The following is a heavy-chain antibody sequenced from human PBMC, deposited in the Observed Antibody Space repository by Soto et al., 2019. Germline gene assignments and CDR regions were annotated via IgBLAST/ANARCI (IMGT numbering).Heavy chain of an antibody. CDR3: ARGFSSSWYIGKDYYGMDV. Sequence: ASVRVSCKXSGYTFTSYDINWVRQATGQGLEWMGWMNPNSGNTGYAQKFQGRVTMTRNTSISTAYMELSSLRSEDTAVYYCARGFSSSWYIGKDYYGMDVWGQGTTVTVSS. CDR2: MNPNSGNT. CDR1: GYTFTSYD. J-gene: IGHJ6*02. D-gene: IGHD6-13*01. V-gene: IGHV1-8*01.